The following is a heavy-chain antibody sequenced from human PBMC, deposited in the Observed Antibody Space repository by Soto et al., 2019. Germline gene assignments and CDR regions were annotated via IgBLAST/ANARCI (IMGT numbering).Heavy chain of an antibody. Sequence: EVQLVESGGGWVQPGRSLRLSCAASGFSFDDYAMHWGRQAPGKGLEWVSGIRWNSGTKGYADAVKGRFTISRDNAKHSLYLQMSGLRAEDTAFYYCVKDAIGYCSAGNCFPDSYIDYWGQGALVTASS. CDR1: GFSFDDYA. CDR2: IRWNSGTK. V-gene: IGHV3-9*01. J-gene: IGHJ4*02. CDR3: VKDAIGYCSAGNCFPDSYIDY. D-gene: IGHD2-15*01.